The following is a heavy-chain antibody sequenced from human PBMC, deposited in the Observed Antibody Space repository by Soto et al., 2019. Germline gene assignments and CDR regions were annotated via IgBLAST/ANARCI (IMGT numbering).Heavy chain of an antibody. Sequence: PGGSLRLSCAASGFTFSSYWMSWVRQAPGKGLEWVANINQDGRDKQYVDSVKGRFTISRDNAKNSLYLQMNSLRVEDTAVYYCAMIRRGSSVDYWGQGTLVTVSS. CDR2: INQDGRDK. CDR3: AMIRRGSSVDY. V-gene: IGHV3-7*05. CDR1: GFTFSSYW. D-gene: IGHD3-10*01. J-gene: IGHJ4*02.